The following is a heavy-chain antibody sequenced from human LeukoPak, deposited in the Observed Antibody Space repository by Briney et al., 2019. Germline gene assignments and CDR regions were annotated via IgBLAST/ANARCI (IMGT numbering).Heavy chain of an antibody. CDR3: AREPIGDHDAFEI. CDR2: INPNSGGT. CDR1: GYTFSVYY. J-gene: IGHJ3*02. Sequence: GASVKVSCKASGYTFSVYYIHWVRQAPGQGLEWMGWINPNSGGTKSAQRFQGGVTMTRDTSISTAYMELSRLTSDDTAVYYCAREPIGDHDAFEIWGQGTMVTVSS. D-gene: IGHD2-21*01. V-gene: IGHV1-2*02.